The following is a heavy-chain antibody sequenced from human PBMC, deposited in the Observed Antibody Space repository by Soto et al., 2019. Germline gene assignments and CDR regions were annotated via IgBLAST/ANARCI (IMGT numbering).Heavy chain of an antibody. Sequence: ASVKVSCKASGYTFTSYDINWVRQATGQGLEWMGWMNPNSGNTGYAQKFQGRVTMTRNTSISTAYMELSSLRSEDTAVYYCARGYGHGYCSGGSCYSVKNYYYYYYMDVWGKGTTVTVSS. CDR2: MNPNSGNT. CDR1: GYTFTSYD. V-gene: IGHV1-8*01. D-gene: IGHD2-15*01. J-gene: IGHJ6*03. CDR3: ARGYGHGYCSGGSCYSVKNYYYYYYMDV.